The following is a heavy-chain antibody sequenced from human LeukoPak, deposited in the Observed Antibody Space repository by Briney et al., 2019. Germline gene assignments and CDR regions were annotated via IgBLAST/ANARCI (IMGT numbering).Heavy chain of an antibody. CDR2: ISGSDGST. J-gene: IGHJ4*02. V-gene: IGHV3-23*01. D-gene: IGHD3-22*01. CDR3: ARRPPHYSDSSDYQCMLDY. Sequence: GGSLRLSCAASGFTFSNYAMTWVRQAPGKGLEWVSAISGSDGSTYYADSVKGRFTISSDNSKTTLYLQMNSLRAEDTAVYYCARRPPHYSDSSDYQCMLDYWGQGTLVTVSS. CDR1: GFTFSNYA.